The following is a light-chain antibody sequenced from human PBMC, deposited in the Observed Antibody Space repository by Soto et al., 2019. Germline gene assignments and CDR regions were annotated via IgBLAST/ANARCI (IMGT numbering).Light chain of an antibody. CDR1: SSDVGTYDF. CDR3: CLYAVTFYV. V-gene: IGLV2-11*01. CDR2: DVS. J-gene: IGLJ1*01. Sequence: SALTQPRSVSGSPGQSVTISCTGTSSDVGTYDFVSWYQQHPGKAPRLMIFDVSERPSGVPDCFSGSKSGNTASLTISGLQAEDEADYYCCLYAVTFYVFGTGTKVTVL.